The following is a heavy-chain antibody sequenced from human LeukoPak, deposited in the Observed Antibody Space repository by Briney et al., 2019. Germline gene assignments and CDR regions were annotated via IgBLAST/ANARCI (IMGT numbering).Heavy chain of an antibody. CDR3: ARLSSGWY. V-gene: IGHV4-39*07. Sequence: KSSETLSLTCTVSGGSISSSSYYWGRIRQPPGQGLEWIGSIYYSGSTYHNPSLKSRVTISVDTSKNQFSLKLSSVAAAGTAVYYCARLSSGWYWGQGTLVTVSS. J-gene: IGHJ4*02. CDR1: GGSISSSSYY. D-gene: IGHD6-19*01. CDR2: IYYSGST.